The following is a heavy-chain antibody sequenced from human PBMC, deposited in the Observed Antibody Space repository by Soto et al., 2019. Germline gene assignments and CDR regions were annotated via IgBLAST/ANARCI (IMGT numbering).Heavy chain of an antibody. CDR1: GGSISGYY. D-gene: IGHD2-2*01. J-gene: IGHJ5*02. CDR2: IYISGST. Sequence: PSETLSLTCTVSGGSISGYYWTWIRQPAGKGLEWIGRIYISGSTDYNPSLKSRVTMSVDTSKNQFSLKLTSVTAADTAVYYCARLAVPAAVSAWFDPWGQGTLVTSPQ. CDR3: ARLAVPAAVSAWFDP. V-gene: IGHV4-4*07.